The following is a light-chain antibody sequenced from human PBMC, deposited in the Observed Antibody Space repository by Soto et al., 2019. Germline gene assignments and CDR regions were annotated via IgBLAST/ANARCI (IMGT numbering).Light chain of an antibody. CDR1: SSNVGSYKL. CDR3: SLYTSENTYV. Sequence: QSVLTQPASVSGSPGQSITISCTGTSSNVGSYKLVSWYQQHPGKAPKLMIFEVNKRPSGVSNRFSGSKSGNTASLTISGLQAADEVDYYCSLYTSENTYVFGTGTKVTVL. V-gene: IGLV2-14*02. J-gene: IGLJ1*01. CDR2: EVN.